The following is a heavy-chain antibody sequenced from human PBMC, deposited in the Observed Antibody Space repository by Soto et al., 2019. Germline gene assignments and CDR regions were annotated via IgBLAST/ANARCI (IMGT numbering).Heavy chain of an antibody. CDR1: GLTFSSYW. J-gene: IGHJ4*02. Sequence: EVQLVESGGGLVQPGGSLRLSCEAPGLTFSSYWMSWVRQAPGKGLEWVANIKQDGSEKYYVDSVKGRFTISRDNAKNSLYLQMNSLRAEDTAVFYCVRVGRLGGYWGQGTLVTVSS. CDR3: VRVGRLGGY. D-gene: IGHD3-16*01. CDR2: IKQDGSEK. V-gene: IGHV3-7*03.